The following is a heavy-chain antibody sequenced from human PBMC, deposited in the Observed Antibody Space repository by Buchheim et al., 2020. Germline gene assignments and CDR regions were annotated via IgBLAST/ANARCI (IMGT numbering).Heavy chain of an antibody. V-gene: IGHV3-30-3*01. CDR1: GFTFSSYS. CDR2: ISYDGSNK. CDR3: ARQEGSGWLGSFDC. Sequence: QVQLVESGGGVVQPGRSLRLSCAASGFTFSSYSMHWVRQAPGKGLEWVALISYDGSNKYYADSVKGRFTISRDDSKNTLYLQMNSLRDEDTAVYFCARQEGSGWLGSFDCWGQGTLVTVSS. D-gene: IGHD6-19*01. J-gene: IGHJ4*02.